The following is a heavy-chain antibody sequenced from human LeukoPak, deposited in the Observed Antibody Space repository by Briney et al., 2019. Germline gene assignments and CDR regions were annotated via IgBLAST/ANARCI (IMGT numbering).Heavy chain of an antibody. Sequence: ASVKVSCKASGYTFTGYYMHWVRQAPGQGLDWMGWINPNSGGTNYAQKFQGRVTMTRDTSISTAYMELSRLRSDDTAVYYCARAWFGELIPSDYWGQGTLVTVSS. D-gene: IGHD3-10*01. CDR1: GYTFTGYY. V-gene: IGHV1-2*02. J-gene: IGHJ4*02. CDR2: INPNSGGT. CDR3: ARAWFGELIPSDY.